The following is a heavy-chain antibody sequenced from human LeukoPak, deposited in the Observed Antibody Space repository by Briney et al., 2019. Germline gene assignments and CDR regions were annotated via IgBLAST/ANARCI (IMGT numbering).Heavy chain of an antibody. CDR2: IYHSGST. Sequence: PSETLSLTCTVSGYSISSGYYWGWIRQPPGKGLEWIGSIYHSGSTYYNPSLKSRVTISVDTSKNQFSLKLSSVTAADTAVYYCAREPGHSYGLDYFDYWGQGTLVTVSS. CDR1: GYSISSGYY. J-gene: IGHJ4*02. CDR3: AREPGHSYGLDYFDY. V-gene: IGHV4-38-2*02. D-gene: IGHD5-18*01.